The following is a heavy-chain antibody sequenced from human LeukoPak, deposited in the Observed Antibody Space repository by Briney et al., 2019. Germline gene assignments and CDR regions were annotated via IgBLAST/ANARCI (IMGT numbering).Heavy chain of an antibody. Sequence: SETLSLTCSVCGDSIINYYWSWIRQPAGKGLEWLGRIYSTGTNDYNPSVKRRLTMSVDISKRQISLKLTSVTAADTAVYYCTREAMQQFPPYYYYYMDVWGKGTAVTVSS. CDR2: IYSTGTN. J-gene: IGHJ6*03. V-gene: IGHV4-4*07. D-gene: IGHD6-13*01. CDR1: GDSIINYY. CDR3: TREAMQQFPPYYYYYMDV.